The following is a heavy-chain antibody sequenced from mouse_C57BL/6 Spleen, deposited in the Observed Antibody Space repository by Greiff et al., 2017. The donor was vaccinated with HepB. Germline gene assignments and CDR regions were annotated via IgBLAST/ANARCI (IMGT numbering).Heavy chain of an antibody. V-gene: IGHV5-6*01. CDR3: ARHYGSSYGYAMDY. D-gene: IGHD1-1*01. J-gene: IGHJ4*01. CDR1: GFTFSSYG. CDR2: ISSGGSYT. Sequence: EVHLVESGGDLVKPGGSLKLSCAASGFTFSSYGMSWVRQTPDKRLEWVATISSGGSYTYYPDSVKGRFTISRDNAKNTLYLQMSSLKSEDTAMYYCARHYGSSYGYAMDYWGQGTSVTVSS.